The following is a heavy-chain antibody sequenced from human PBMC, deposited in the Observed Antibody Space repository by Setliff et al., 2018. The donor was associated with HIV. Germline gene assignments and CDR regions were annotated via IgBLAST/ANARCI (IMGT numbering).Heavy chain of an antibody. J-gene: IGHJ6*03. CDR1: GGSFSEYY. V-gene: IGHV4-34*01. Sequence: LETLSLTCAVYGGSFSEYYWSWIRQSPGKGLEWIGEINHSGSTHYNPPLKSRATISVDTSKNQFSLRLNSVTAADTAVYYCARGATLLPGYSDRWEYFYMDVWGKGTTVTVS. CDR3: ARGATLLPGYSDRWEYFYMDV. CDR2: INHSGST. D-gene: IGHD5-12*01.